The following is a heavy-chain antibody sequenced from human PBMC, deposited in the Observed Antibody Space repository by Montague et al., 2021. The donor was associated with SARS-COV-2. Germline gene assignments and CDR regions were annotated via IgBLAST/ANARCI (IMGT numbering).Heavy chain of an antibody. CDR2: IYHSGST. J-gene: IGHJ5*02. CDR1: GYSISSGYY. CDR3: ARGRRYCSGGSCYSGWFDP. D-gene: IGHD2-15*01. V-gene: IGHV4-38-2*02. Sequence: SETLSLTCTVSGYSISSGYYWGWIRQPPGKGLQWIGSIYHSGSTYYNPSLKSRVTISVDTSTNQFSLQLRSVTAADTAVYYCARGRRYCSGGSCYSGWFDPWGQGTLVTVSS.